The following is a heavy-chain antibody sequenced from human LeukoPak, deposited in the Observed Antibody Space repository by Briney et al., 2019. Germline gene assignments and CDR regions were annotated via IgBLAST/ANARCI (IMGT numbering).Heavy chain of an antibody. Sequence: PGRSLRLSCAASGFTFSSYAMHWVRQAPGKGLEWVAVISYDGSNKYYADSVKGRFTISRDNSKNTLYLQMNSLRAEDTAVYYCARDQLRRDNWNDGGYFDYWGQGTLVTVSS. D-gene: IGHD1-20*01. CDR1: GFTFSSYA. CDR2: ISYDGSNK. J-gene: IGHJ4*02. V-gene: IGHV3-30-3*01. CDR3: ARDQLRRDNWNDGGYFDY.